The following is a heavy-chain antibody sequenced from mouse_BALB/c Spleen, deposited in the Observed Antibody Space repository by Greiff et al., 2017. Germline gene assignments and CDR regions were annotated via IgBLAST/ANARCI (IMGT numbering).Heavy chain of an antibody. J-gene: IGHJ3*01. Sequence: DVQLQESGPGLVKPSQSLSLTCSVTGYSITSGYYWNWIRQFPGNKLEWMGYISYDGSNNYNPSLKNRISITRDTSKNQFFLKLNSVTTEDTATYYCARYGNYGGFAYWGQGTLVTVSA. V-gene: IGHV3-6*02. CDR3: ARYGNYGGFAY. CDR2: ISYDGSN. CDR1: GYSITSGYY. D-gene: IGHD2-1*01.